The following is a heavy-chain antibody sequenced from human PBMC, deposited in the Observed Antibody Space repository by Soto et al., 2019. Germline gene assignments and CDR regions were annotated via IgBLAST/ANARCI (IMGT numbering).Heavy chain of an antibody. CDR2: IIPLFATA. CDR1: GGTFSTFA. Sequence: QVQLVQSGAEVKKPGSSVKVSCKASGGTFSTFAVSWVRQAPGQGLEWMGGIIPLFATAKYAQKLEDRLSIIAGDSASTASIVVTSLRPEATAAYLCATSGLGVLGSNYTGPAGCEPWGRGTMVSFSS. CDR3: ATSGLGVLGSNYTGPAGCEP. V-gene: IGHV1-69*01. J-gene: IGHJ3*01. D-gene: IGHD4-4*01.